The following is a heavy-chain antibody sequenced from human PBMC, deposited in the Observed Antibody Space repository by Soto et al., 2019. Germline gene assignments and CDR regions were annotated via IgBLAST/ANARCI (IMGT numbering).Heavy chain of an antibody. D-gene: IGHD1-1*01. CDR3: AYRTGFDY. J-gene: IGHJ4*02. CDR1: GFTFSSYG. CDR2: IWYDGSNK. Sequence: PGGSLRLSCAASGFTFSSYGMHWVRQAPGKGLEWVAVIWYDGSNKYYADSVKGRFTIYRDNSKNTLYLQMNSLRADDTAIYYCAYRTGFDYWGQGSLVTVS. V-gene: IGHV3-33*01.